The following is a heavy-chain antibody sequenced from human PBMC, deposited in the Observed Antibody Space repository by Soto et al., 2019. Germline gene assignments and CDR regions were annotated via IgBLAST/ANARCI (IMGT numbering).Heavy chain of an antibody. CDR3: ARAENYDFWSGYLVPYYYYMDV. V-gene: IGHV4-34*01. J-gene: IGHJ6*03. CDR2: INHSGST. D-gene: IGHD3-3*01. CDR1: GGSFSGYY. Sequence: SETLSLTCAVYGGSFSGYYWSWIRQPPGKGLEWIGEINHSGSTNYNPSLKSRVTISVDTSKNQFSLKLSSVTAADTAVYYCARAENYDFWSGYLVPYYYYMDVWGKGTTVTVSS.